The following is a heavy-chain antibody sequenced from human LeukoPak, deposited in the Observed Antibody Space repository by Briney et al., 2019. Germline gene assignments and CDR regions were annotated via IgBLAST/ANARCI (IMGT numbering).Heavy chain of an antibody. CDR1: GGTFRTHI. CDR2: ITPIIDSA. Sequence: ASVKVSCKTFGGTFRTHIFSWVRQAPGQGLEWMGKITPIIDSAKYSQKFRDRLTITGDSSTGTAYMELSSLTPEDTALYYCTRVNLRGSQYNWFDPWGQGTLVIVSS. D-gene: IGHD1-26*01. V-gene: IGHV1-69*08. J-gene: IGHJ5*02. CDR3: TRVNLRGSQYNWFDP.